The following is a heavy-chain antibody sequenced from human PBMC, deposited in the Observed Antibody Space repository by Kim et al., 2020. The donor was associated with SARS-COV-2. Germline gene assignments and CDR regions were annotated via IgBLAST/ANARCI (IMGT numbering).Heavy chain of an antibody. Sequence: GGSLRLSCAASGFTVSSNYMSWVRQAPGKGLEWVSVIYSGGSTYYADSVKGRFTISRDNSKNTLYLQMNSMRAEDTAVYYCARGHDCSSTSCYHYYYYYGMDVWGQGTTVTVSS. CDR3: ARGHDCSSTSCYHYYYYYGMDV. CDR1: GFTVSSNY. J-gene: IGHJ6*02. CDR2: IYSGGST. V-gene: IGHV3-53*01. D-gene: IGHD2-2*01.